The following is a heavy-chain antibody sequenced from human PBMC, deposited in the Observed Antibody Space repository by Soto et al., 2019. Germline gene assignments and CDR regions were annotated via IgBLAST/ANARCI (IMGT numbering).Heavy chain of an antibody. V-gene: IGHV1-69*06. CDR3: AIGDRSSWIGNH. CDR1: GGTFSSHA. Sequence: QVHLVQSGAEVTKAGSSVKVSCKAPGGTFSSHAFSWVRQAPAQGLEWVGGIIPIFETANYAQEFQDRVTISADKSTNTVFLELNNLRAEDTAIYFCAIGDRSSWIGNHWGPGTQVTVS. CDR2: IIPIFETA. D-gene: IGHD6-6*01. J-gene: IGHJ4*02.